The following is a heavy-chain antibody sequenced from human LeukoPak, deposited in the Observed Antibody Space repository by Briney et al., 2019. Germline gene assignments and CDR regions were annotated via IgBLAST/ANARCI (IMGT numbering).Heavy chain of an antibody. D-gene: IGHD2-15*01. CDR1: GYTFINND. CDR3: ARSHTRKGFCGGGRCYPAVWWFDP. J-gene: IGHJ5*02. Sequence: ASVKVPCKASGYTFINNDINWVRQAPGQGLEWMAWIDPKNGNRGYAQSFQGRVTMTTDTSISTAYMELSSLRSEDTAVYYCARSHTRKGFCGGGRCYPAVWWFDPWGQGTLVTVSS. CDR2: IDPKNGNR. V-gene: IGHV1-8*01.